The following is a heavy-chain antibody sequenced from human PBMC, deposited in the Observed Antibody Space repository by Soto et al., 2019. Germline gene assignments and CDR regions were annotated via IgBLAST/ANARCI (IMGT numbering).Heavy chain of an antibody. CDR3: ARVSGSYYYGMGV. CDR2: IYHSGST. V-gene: IGHV4-4*02. CDR1: GGSISSSNW. D-gene: IGHD1-26*01. Sequence: QVQLQESGPGLVKPSGTLSLTCAVSGGSISSSNWWSWVRQPPGKGLEWIGEIYHSGSTNYNPSLRSRVTISVDKSKNQFSLRLTSVTAADTAVYSCARVSGSYYYGMGVWGQGTTVTVSS. J-gene: IGHJ6*02.